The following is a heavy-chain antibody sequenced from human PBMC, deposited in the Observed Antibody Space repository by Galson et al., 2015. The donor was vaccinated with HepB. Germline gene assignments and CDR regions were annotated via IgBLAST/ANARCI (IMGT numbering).Heavy chain of an antibody. CDR3: AKGIAAAGQNAFDI. CDR1: GFTYTSHG. CDR2: RWGDGGKK. V-gene: IGHV3-30*18. J-gene: IGHJ3*02. D-gene: IGHD6-13*01. Sequence: PLRLSCAASGFTYTSHGMHWVRQAPGKGLEGGAGRWGDGGKKYYAESVRGRFTISRDNSKDTLSLQMDSLRAEDTAVYYCAKGIAAAGQNAFDIWGQGTMVTVSS.